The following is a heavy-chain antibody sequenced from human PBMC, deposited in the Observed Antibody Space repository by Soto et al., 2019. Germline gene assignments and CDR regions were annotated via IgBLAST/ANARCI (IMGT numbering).Heavy chain of an antibody. CDR3: ARGPSGDKVDY. D-gene: IGHD1-26*01. CDR1: GGSISSGDYF. V-gene: IGHV4-30-4*01. J-gene: IGHJ4*02. Sequence: QVQLQESGPGLVEPSQTLSLTCTVSGGSISSGDYFWSWIRQSPGKGLEWIGHIYNSGSTYNNPSHQSRDTTSVDTSKKQFSLKPSSVTAADTAVYYCARGPSGDKVDYWGQGILVTVSS. CDR2: IYNSGST.